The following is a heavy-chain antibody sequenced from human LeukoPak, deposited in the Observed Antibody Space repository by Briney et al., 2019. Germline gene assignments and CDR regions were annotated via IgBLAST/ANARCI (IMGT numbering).Heavy chain of an antibody. CDR1: GFTFDDYT. D-gene: IGHD6-19*01. CDR3: AKEARTVVAGRYYYYGMDV. V-gene: IGHV3-43*01. CDR2: ISWDGGST. Sequence: GGYLRLSCAASGFTFDDYTMHWVRQAPGKGLEWISLISWDGGSTYYADSVKGRFTISRDNSKNSLYLQMNSLRTEDTALYYCAKEARTVVAGRYYYYGMDVWGQGTTVTVSS. J-gene: IGHJ6*02.